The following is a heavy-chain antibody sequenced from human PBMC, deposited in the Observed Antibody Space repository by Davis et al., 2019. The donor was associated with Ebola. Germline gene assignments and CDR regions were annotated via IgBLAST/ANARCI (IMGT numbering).Heavy chain of an antibody. CDR2: INSDGSFT. D-gene: IGHD3-3*01. Sequence: GESLKISCAASGFIFRTNWMQWVRQAPGKGLVWVSRINSDGSFTSYGDSVKGRFTISRDNSKKTLYLQMNSLRAEDTAVYYCAKSGLSFGVVKYHYGMDVWGKGTTVTVSS. J-gene: IGHJ6*04. CDR1: GFIFRTNW. V-gene: IGHV3-74*01. CDR3: AKSGLSFGVVKYHYGMDV.